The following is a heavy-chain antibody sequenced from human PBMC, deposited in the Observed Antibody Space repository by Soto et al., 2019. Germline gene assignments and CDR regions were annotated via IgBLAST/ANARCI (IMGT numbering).Heavy chain of an antibody. CDR3: AKEDSGYDPGGYYYYMDV. Sequence: GGSLRLSCAASGFTFSSYGMHWVRQAPGKGLEWVAVISYDGSNKYYADSVKGRFTISRDNSKNTLYLQMNSLRAEDTAVYYCAKEDSGYDPGGYYYYMDVWGKGTTVTVSS. D-gene: IGHD5-12*01. V-gene: IGHV3-30*18. CDR2: ISYDGSNK. CDR1: GFTFSSYG. J-gene: IGHJ6*03.